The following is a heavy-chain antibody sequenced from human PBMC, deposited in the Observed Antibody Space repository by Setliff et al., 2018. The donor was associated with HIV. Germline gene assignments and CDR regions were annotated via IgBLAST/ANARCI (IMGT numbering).Heavy chain of an antibody. V-gene: IGHV4-61*02. J-gene: IGHJ5*02. CDR1: GGSIGSGSYY. Sequence: SETLSLTCTVSGGSIGSGSYYWTWIRQPAGKGLEWIGRIYTSGNINYNPSLKSRVTISVDTSKNQFSLRLTSVTAADTAMYHCARDRSSGWSKDWFDTWGQGILVTVSS. CDR2: IYTSGNI. D-gene: IGHD6-19*01. CDR3: ARDRSSGWSKDWFDT.